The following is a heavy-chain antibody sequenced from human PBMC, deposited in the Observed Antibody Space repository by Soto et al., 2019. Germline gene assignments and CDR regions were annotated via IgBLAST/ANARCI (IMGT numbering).Heavy chain of an antibody. CDR3: ARGGGGRWYSGDY. CDR2: MNPNSGDT. J-gene: IGHJ4*02. Sequence: QVQLVQSGAEVKKPGASVKVSCKASGYTFTNYHIHWVRQATGQGLEWMGWMNPNSGDTGYAQKFQGRVTMTRDTSITGAYMGVSGLRSEDTAGYYWARGGGGRWYSGDYWGQGTLVTVSS. CDR1: GYTFTNYH. V-gene: IGHV1-8*01. D-gene: IGHD6-13*01.